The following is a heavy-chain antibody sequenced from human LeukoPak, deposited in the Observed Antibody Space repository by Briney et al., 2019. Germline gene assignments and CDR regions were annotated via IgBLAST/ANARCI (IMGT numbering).Heavy chain of an antibody. Sequence: SETLSLTCTVSGGSISSYYWSWIRQPPGKGLEWIGYIYYSGSTNYNPSLKSRATISVDTSKNQFSLKLSSVTAADTAVYYCARDRGPDFGVVNPHAFDIWGQGTMVTVSS. CDR3: ARDRGPDFGVVNPHAFDI. CDR1: GGSISSYY. J-gene: IGHJ3*02. V-gene: IGHV4-59*01. D-gene: IGHD3-3*01. CDR2: IYYSGST.